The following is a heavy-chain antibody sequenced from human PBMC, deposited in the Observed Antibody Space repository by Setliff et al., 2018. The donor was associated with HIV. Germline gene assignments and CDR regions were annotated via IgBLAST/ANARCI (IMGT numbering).Heavy chain of an antibody. CDR2: IWYDGSNQ. CDR3: AREGYRYGSYWFDP. D-gene: IGHD5-18*01. CDR1: GFTFSNYG. J-gene: IGHJ5*02. V-gene: IGHV3-33*01. Sequence: GGSLRLSCAASGFTFSNYGMHWVRQAPGKGLEWVAVIWYDGSNQNYADSVKGRLTISRDNSNNTLYLQMNSLTPEDTAVYHCAREGYRYGSYWFDPWGQGTLVTVSS.